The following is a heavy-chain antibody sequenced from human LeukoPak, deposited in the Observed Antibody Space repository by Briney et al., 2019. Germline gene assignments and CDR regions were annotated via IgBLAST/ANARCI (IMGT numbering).Heavy chain of an antibody. J-gene: IGHJ4*02. CDR2: IKQDGSEK. V-gene: IGHV3-7*01. D-gene: IGHD6-6*01. Sequence: GGSLRLSCTASGFTFGDYAMSWVRQAPGKGLEWVANIKQDGSEKYYLGSVKGRFTISRENAKNSLYLQMNTLRAEDTAVYYCARDFGAYSSSSVDSWGQGTLVTVSS. CDR3: ARDFGAYSSSSVDS. CDR1: GFTFGDYA.